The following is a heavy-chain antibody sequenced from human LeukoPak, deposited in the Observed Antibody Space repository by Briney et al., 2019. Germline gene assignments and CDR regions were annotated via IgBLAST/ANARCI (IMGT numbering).Heavy chain of an antibody. D-gene: IGHD4-11*01. CDR2: VNWNGVTI. Sequence: GGSLRLSCAASGFIFDDYAMHWVRQVPGKGLEWFSGVNWNGVTIGYADSVKGRFTISRDNSKNTLYLQMGSLRAEDMAVYYCARGSHLRQSYLDYWGQGTLVTVSS. CDR1: GFIFDDYA. J-gene: IGHJ4*02. CDR3: ARGSHLRQSYLDY. V-gene: IGHV3-9*03.